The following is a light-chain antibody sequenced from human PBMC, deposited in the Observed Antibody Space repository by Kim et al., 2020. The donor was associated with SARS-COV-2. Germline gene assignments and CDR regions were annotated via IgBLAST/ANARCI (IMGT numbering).Light chain of an antibody. Sequence: GQSITISCTGTSRDVGGYNYVSWYQPHPGKAPKLMIYDVSKRPSGVSNRFSGSKSGNTASLTISGLQAEDEADYYCSSYTSSSPWVFGGGTQLTVL. CDR3: SSYTSSSPWV. J-gene: IGLJ3*02. CDR1: SRDVGGYNY. CDR2: DVS. V-gene: IGLV2-14*04.